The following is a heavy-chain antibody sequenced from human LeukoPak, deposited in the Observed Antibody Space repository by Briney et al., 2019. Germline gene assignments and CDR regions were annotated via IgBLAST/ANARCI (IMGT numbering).Heavy chain of an antibody. Sequence: SETLSLTCTVSGGSISSGDYYWSWIRQPPGKGLEWIGYIYYSGSTYYNPSLKSRVTISVDTSKNQFSLKLSSVTAADTAVYYCARELRLGELSSQNFDYWGQGTLVTVSS. CDR2: IYYSGST. V-gene: IGHV4-30-4*01. CDR1: GGSISSGDYY. J-gene: IGHJ4*02. D-gene: IGHD3-16*02. CDR3: ARELRLGELSSQNFDY.